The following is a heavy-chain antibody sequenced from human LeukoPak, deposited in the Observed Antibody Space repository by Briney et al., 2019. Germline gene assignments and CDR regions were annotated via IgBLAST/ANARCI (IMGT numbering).Heavy chain of an antibody. CDR2: IGRDGDDR. Sequence: ASVKVSCKASGYTFSNYGISWVRQAPGQGLEWMGWIGRDGDDRKYAAKVQGRVTMTKDTSTSTAYMELRSLTSDDTAVYYCARWTTCGGDCHILDYWGQGILVTVSS. J-gene: IGHJ4*02. CDR1: GYTFSNYG. CDR3: ARWTTCGGDCHILDY. V-gene: IGHV1-18*01. D-gene: IGHD2-21*02.